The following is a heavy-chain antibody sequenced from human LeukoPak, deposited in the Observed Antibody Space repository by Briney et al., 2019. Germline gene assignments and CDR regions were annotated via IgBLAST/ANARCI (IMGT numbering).Heavy chain of an antibody. Sequence: SGPTLVNPTQTLTLTCTFSGFSLSTSGVGVGWIRQPPGKALEWLALIYWDDDKRYSPSLKSRLTITKDTSKNQVVLTMTNMDPVDTATYYCTHVNVSYPLSPPRAEYFQHWGQGTLVTVSS. D-gene: IGHD1-1*01. CDR1: GFSLSTSGVG. V-gene: IGHV2-5*02. CDR3: THVNVSYPLSPPRAEYFQH. J-gene: IGHJ1*01. CDR2: IYWDDDK.